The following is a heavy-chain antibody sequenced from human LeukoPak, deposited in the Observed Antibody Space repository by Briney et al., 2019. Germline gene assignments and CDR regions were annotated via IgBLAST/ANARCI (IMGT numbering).Heavy chain of an antibody. CDR1: GFTFSSYS. CDR3: ARVSRAAAGTEQGYFDY. Sequence: KSGGSLRLSCAASGFTFSSYSMNWVRQAPGKGLEWVSSISSSSSYIYYADSVKGRFTISRDNAKNSLYLQMNSLRAEDTAVCYCARVSRAAAGTEQGYFDYWGQGTLVTVSS. V-gene: IGHV3-21*01. J-gene: IGHJ4*02. D-gene: IGHD6-13*01. CDR2: ISSSSSYI.